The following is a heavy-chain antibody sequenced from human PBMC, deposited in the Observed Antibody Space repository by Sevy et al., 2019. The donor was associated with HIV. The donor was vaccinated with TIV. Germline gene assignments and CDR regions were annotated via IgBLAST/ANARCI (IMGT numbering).Heavy chain of an antibody. CDR3: AGDNLLTVVVSVVRGALSYYFDY. CDR2: IWYDGSTK. J-gene: IGHJ4*02. Sequence: GGSLRLSCAASGFTFSDYGMHWVRQTPGKGLEWVAVIWYDGSTKNYVDSMKGRFTMSRDNSKNTMYLQMNSLRADDTAAYYSAGDNLLTVVVSVVRGALSYYFDYWGQGTLVTVSS. D-gene: IGHD3-10*01. CDR1: GFTFSDYG. V-gene: IGHV3-33*01.